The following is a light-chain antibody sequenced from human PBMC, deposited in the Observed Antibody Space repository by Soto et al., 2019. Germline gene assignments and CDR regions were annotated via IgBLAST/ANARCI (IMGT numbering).Light chain of an antibody. V-gene: IGKV3-11*01. CDR1: QSVGSH. CDR3: QQRSTWPPEFT. Sequence: EIVLTQSPATLSLSPGERATLSCRASQSVGSHLTWYQQKPGQPPRLPIYDTFNRATGIPDRFSGRGSGTDFTLAISSLDPEDFAVYYCQQRSTWPPEFTFGPGTKVDIK. J-gene: IGKJ3*01. CDR2: DTF.